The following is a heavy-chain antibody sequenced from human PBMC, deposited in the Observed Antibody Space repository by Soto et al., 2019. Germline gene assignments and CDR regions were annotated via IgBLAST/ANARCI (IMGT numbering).Heavy chain of an antibody. CDR3: ARQPGLASGYMDV. CDR1: GYSFSIYW. Sequence: PGESLKISCRGFGYSFSIYWIGWVRQMPGKGLEWMGIIYPGDSDTRYRPSFQGQVTISVDKSISTAYLQWTSLRASDTATYYCARQPGLASGYMDVWGRGTVVTVSS. D-gene: IGHD3-3*02. V-gene: IGHV5-51*01. CDR2: IYPGDSDT. J-gene: IGHJ6*03.